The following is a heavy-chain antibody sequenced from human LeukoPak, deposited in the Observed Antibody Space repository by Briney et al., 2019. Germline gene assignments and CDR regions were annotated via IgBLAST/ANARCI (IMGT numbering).Heavy chain of an antibody. J-gene: IGHJ6*02. D-gene: IGHD5-18*01. CDR2: IGTAGDT. CDR3: ARAGYSYGNYGMDV. CDR1: GFTFSSYD. Sequence: QSGGSLRLSCAASGFTFSSYDMHWVRQATGKGLEWVPAIGTAGDTYYPGSVKGRFTISRENAKNSLYLQMNSLRAGDTAVYYCARAGYSYGNYGMDVWGQGTTVTVSS. V-gene: IGHV3-13*01.